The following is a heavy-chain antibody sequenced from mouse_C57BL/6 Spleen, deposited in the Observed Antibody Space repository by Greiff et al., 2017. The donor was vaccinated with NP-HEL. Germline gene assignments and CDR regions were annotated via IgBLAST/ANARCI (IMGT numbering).Heavy chain of an antibody. V-gene: IGHV5-4*01. D-gene: IGHD2-4*01. J-gene: IGHJ4*01. Sequence: EVQRVESGGGLVKPGGSLKLSCAASGFTFSSYAMSWVRQTPEKRLEWVATISDGGSYTYYPDNVKGRFTISRDNAKNNLYLQMSHLKSEDTAMYYCARDGGYDYDGDAMDYWGQGTSVTVSS. CDR3: ARDGGYDYDGDAMDY. CDR1: GFTFSSYA. CDR2: ISDGGSYT.